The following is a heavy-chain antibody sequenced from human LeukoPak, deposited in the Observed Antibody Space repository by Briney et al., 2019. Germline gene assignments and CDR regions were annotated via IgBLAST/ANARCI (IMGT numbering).Heavy chain of an antibody. CDR1: GGSFDDYH. J-gene: IGHJ4*02. Sequence: SETLSLTCEVNGGSFDDYHWTWIRQSPGKGLEWIGEINDSGSPLYSPSLRSRLTISVDTSKNQFSMTLTSVIVADTAVYYCARGPHPHWPLGQFWGQGSRATVSS. V-gene: IGHV4-34*01. D-gene: IGHD3-16*01. CDR3: ARGPHPHWPLGQF. CDR2: INDSGSP.